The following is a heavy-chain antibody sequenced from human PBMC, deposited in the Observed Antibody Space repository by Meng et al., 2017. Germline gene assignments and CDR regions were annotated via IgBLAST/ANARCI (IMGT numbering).Heavy chain of an antibody. CDR1: GFTFSSYA. D-gene: IGHD6-13*01. CDR3: ASSAREGIAAAEG. CDR2: ISYDGSNK. J-gene: IGHJ4*02. Sequence: GGSLRLSCAASGFTFSSYAMHWVRQAPGKGLEWVAVISYDGSNKYYADSVKGRFTITRDNSKNTLYLQMNSLRAGGTAVYYFASSAREGIAAAEGWGQGTLVTVSS. V-gene: IGHV3-30*04.